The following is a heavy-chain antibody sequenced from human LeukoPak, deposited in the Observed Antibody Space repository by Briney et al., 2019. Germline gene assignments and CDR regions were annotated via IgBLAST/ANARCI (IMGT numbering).Heavy chain of an antibody. CDR3: ARVVRYYYGSGSYGRLSNFEY. J-gene: IGHJ4*03. D-gene: IGHD3-10*01. Sequence: SETLTLMCTVSGGSSSSYYSSWIRQPPGKGLEWIGYIYYSGSTNYNPSLKSRVTISVDTSKNQFSLKLSSVTAADTAVYYCARVVRYYYGSGSYGRLSNFEYSGQEALCSVSS. CDR1: GGSSSSYY. V-gene: IGHV4-59*01. CDR2: IYYSGST.